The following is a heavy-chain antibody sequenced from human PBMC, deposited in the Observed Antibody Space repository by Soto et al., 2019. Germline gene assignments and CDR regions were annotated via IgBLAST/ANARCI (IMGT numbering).Heavy chain of an antibody. D-gene: IGHD3-3*01. J-gene: IGHJ3*02. Sequence: QTLSLTCAISGDSVSSNSAAWNWIRQSPSRGLEWLGRTYYRSKWYNDYAVSVKSRITINPDTSKNQFSLQLNSVTPEDTAVYYCARDPGIADFWSGYSGSPAFDIWGQGTMVTVSS. V-gene: IGHV6-1*01. CDR3: ARDPGIADFWSGYSGSPAFDI. CDR2: TYYRSKWYN. CDR1: GDSVSSNSAA.